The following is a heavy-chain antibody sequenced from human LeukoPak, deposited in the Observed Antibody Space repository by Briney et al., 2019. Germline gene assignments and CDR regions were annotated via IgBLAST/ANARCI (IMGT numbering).Heavy chain of an antibody. D-gene: IGHD2-2*02. J-gene: IGHJ2*01. CDR2: IYHSGST. CDR3: ARKYCSSTSCHKFDWYFDL. CDR1: GYSISSGYY. Sequence: SETLSLTCTVSGYSISSGYYWGWIRQPPGKGLEWIGSIYHSGSTYYNPSLKSRVTISVDTSKNQFSLKLSSVTAADTAVYYCARKYCSSTSCHKFDWYFDLWGRGTLVTVSS. V-gene: IGHV4-38-2*02.